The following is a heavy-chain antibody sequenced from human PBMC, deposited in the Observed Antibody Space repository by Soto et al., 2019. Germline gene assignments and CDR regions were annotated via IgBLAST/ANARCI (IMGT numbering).Heavy chain of an antibody. D-gene: IGHD2-15*01. CDR2: ILHDGGNK. J-gene: IGHJ4*02. V-gene: IGHV3-30*18. CDR3: AKDQGTTVVTGVGSGFDC. Sequence: QVQLVESGGGVVQPGRSLRLSCAASGFPFSTYAMHWVRQAPGKGLEWVGLILHDGGNKYYADSVKGRFTISRDNSKKTLYLQMNSLRPEDTAVYYCAKDQGTTVVTGVGSGFDCWGQGTLVIVSS. CDR1: GFPFSTYA.